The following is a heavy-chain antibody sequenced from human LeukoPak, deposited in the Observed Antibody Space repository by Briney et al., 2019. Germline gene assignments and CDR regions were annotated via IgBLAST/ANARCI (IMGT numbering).Heavy chain of an antibody. CDR3: ARDLSGVDTVNDY. V-gene: IGHV1-18*01. J-gene: IGHJ4*02. Sequence: ASVKVSCKASGYTFSNYGITWVRQAPGQGLEWVGWISAYNGNTNYAQNLQGRVTMTTDTATSTAYMELRSPISDDTAVYYCARDLSGVDTVNDYWGQGTLVTVSS. CDR1: GYTFSNYG. D-gene: IGHD5-18*01. CDR2: ISAYNGNT.